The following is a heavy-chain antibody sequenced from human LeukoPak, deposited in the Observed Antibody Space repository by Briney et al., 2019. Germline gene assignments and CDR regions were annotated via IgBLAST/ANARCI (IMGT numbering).Heavy chain of an antibody. CDR2: IIPIFGTA. D-gene: IGHD1-26*01. J-gene: IGHJ4*02. CDR1: GYTFTSYA. V-gene: IGHV1-69*13. Sequence: SVKVSCKASGYTFTSYAMNWVRQAPGQGLEWMGGIIPIFGTANYAQKFQGRVTITADESTSTAYMELSSLRSEDTAVYYCASTDDYVGATAFDHWGQGTLVTVSS. CDR3: ASTDDYVGATAFDH.